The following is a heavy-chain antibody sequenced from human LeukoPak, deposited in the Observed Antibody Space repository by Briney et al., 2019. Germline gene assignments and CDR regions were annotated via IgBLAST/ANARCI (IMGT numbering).Heavy chain of an antibody. CDR2: IKSKTDGGTT. CDR1: GFTFSNAW. D-gene: IGHD3-16*02. Sequence: GGSLRLSCAASGFTFSNAWMSWVRQAPGKGLEWVGRIKSKTDGGTTDYAAPVKGRFTISRDDSKNTLYLQMNSLKTEDTAVYYCTTALNFYDYVWGSYRYTGDYWGQGTLVTVSS. CDR3: TTALNFYDYVWGSYRYTGDY. V-gene: IGHV3-15*01. J-gene: IGHJ4*02.